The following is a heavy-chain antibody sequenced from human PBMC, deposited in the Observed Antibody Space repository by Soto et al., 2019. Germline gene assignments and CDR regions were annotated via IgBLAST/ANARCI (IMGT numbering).Heavy chain of an antibody. D-gene: IGHD1-1*01. CDR2: ISASNFDT. CDR1: GFTFTKYG. J-gene: IGHJ4*02. V-gene: IGHV1-18*01. Sequence: QVQLVQSGAEVKKPGASVKVSCKASGFTFTKYGFSWGRQATVQGLEWMGWISASNFDTHYGQDLQGRVTMTTDTSTSTASMEVRRLTSYDTAVYSCASKPTGNPLGYWGQGTLGTASS. CDR3: ASKPTGNPLGY.